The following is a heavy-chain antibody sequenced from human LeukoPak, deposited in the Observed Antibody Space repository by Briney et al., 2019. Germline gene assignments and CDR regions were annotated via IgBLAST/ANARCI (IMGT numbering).Heavy chain of an antibody. J-gene: IGHJ5*02. CDR1: GYSITDGYY. V-gene: IGHV4-38-2*01. D-gene: IGHD2-2*01. CDR3: ARVVGSSSSKNWFDP. CDR2: VYQSGST. Sequence: SETLSLTCGVSGYSITDGYYWGWIRQPPGTGPEYIGFVYQSGSTYYNPSLRRRVTMSVDTSKNQFSLNLTSVTAADTAVYFCARVVGSSSSKNWFDPWGQGTLVTVSS.